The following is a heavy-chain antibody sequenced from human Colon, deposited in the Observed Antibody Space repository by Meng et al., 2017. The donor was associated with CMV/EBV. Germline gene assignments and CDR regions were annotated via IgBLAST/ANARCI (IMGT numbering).Heavy chain of an antibody. J-gene: IGHJ6*02. CDR3: ARVEGVYDFWSGYTEYYYYYYGMDV. V-gene: IGHV3-7*01. D-gene: IGHD3-3*01. CDR2: IKQDGSEK. Sequence: GGSLRLSCAASGFTVSSYWMSWVRQAPGKGLEWVANIKQDGSEKYYVDSVKGRFTISRDNAKNSLYLQMNSLRAEDTAVYYCARVEGVYDFWSGYTEYYYYYYGMDVWGRGTTVTVSS. CDR1: GFTVSSYW.